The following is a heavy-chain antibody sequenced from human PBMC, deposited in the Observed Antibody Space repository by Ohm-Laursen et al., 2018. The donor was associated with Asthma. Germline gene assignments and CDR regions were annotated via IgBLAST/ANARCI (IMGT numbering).Heavy chain of an antibody. D-gene: IGHD4-17*01. J-gene: IGHJ4*02. Sequence: ASVKVSCKSSGYTFSSYGISWVRQAPGQGLEWMGWIGAYNGDTNYAQRLQGRITLTTDTFTSTAYMELRSLRSDDTAVYYCTRDIGYGDDTFDYWGQGTLVTVSS. CDR3: TRDIGYGDDTFDY. CDR2: IGAYNGDT. V-gene: IGHV1-18*01. CDR1: GYTFSSYG.